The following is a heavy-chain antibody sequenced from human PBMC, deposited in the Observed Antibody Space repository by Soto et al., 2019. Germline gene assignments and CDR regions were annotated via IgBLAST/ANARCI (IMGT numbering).Heavy chain of an antibody. Sequence: SLRLSCEASGFTFSNFGMNWVRQAPGKGLEWVARIWYDGSSKYYVDSVKGRFTISRDNSKETVYLQMNSLRAEDTAVYYCAKDPTTMVRGVIIKYYYYGMDVWGQGTTVTVSS. CDR1: GFTFSNFG. CDR2: IWYDGSSK. CDR3: AKDPTTMVRGVIIKYYYYGMDV. J-gene: IGHJ6*02. V-gene: IGHV3-33*06. D-gene: IGHD3-10*01.